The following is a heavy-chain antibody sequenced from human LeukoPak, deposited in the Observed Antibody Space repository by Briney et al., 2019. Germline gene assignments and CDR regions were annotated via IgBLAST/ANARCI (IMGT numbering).Heavy chain of an antibody. Sequence: GGSLRLSCAASGFTFSRYDMHWVRQAPGKGLEWVTFIRFDGSNKYYADSVKGRFTISRDNSKNTVYLQMNSLTTEDTAVYYCAKAGSITIFGVDFDYWGQGTLVTVSS. J-gene: IGHJ4*02. CDR3: AKAGSITIFGVDFDY. CDR2: IRFDGSNK. CDR1: GFTFSRYD. V-gene: IGHV3-30*02. D-gene: IGHD3-3*01.